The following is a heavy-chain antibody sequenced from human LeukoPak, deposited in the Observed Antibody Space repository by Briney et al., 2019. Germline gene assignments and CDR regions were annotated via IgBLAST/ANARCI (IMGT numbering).Heavy chain of an antibody. D-gene: IGHD2-2*01. CDR2: ISSSGSTI. J-gene: IGHJ4*02. Sequence: GGSLRLSCAASGFTFSDYYMSWIRQAPGKGLEWVSYISSSGSTIYYADSVKGRFTISRDNAKNSLYLQMNSLRAEDTAVYYCAREARYCSSTSCSVCRGGADYWGQGTLVTVSS. CDR3: AREARYCSSTSCSVCRGGADY. CDR1: GFTFSDYY. V-gene: IGHV3-11*04.